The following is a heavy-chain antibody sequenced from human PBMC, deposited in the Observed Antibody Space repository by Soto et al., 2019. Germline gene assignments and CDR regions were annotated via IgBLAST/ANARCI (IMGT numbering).Heavy chain of an antibody. D-gene: IGHD5-12*01. CDR2: IYSGGST. Sequence: PGGSLRLSCAASGFTVSSNYMSWVRQAPGKGLEWVSVIYSGGSTYYADSVKGRFTISRDNSKNTLYLQMNSLRAEDTAVYYCAREAWGGYNYSRTDAFDIWGQGTMVTVSS. V-gene: IGHV3-53*01. CDR3: AREAWGGYNYSRTDAFDI. CDR1: GFTVSSNY. J-gene: IGHJ3*02.